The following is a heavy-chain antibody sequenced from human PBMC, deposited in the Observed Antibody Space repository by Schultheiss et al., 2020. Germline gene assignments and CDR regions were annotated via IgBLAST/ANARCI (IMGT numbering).Heavy chain of an antibody. CDR2: INPNSGGT. J-gene: IGHJ6*03. CDR3: ARDNWNMDV. Sequence: ASVKVSCKASGYTFTSYDINWVRQAPGQGLEWMGRINPNSGGTNYAQKFQGRVTMTRGTSISTAYMELSRLTSDDTAVYFCARDNWNMDVWGKGTTVTVSS. V-gene: IGHV1-2*06. CDR1: GYTFTSYD. D-gene: IGHD3-3*01.